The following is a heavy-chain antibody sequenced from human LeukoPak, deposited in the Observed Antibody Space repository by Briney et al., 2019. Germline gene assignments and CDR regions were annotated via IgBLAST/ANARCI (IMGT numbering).Heavy chain of an antibody. CDR1: GGSISSSSYY. CDR2: IYYSGST. V-gene: IGHV4-39*01. Sequence: KASETLSLTCTVSGGSISSSSYYWGWIRQPPGKGLEWIGSIYYSGSTFYNPSLKSRVTISLDTSKNQFSLRLTFVTAADTAVYYCARHAHSSIAANIDYWGQGTQVTVSS. D-gene: IGHD6-6*01. CDR3: ARHAHSSIAANIDY. J-gene: IGHJ4*02.